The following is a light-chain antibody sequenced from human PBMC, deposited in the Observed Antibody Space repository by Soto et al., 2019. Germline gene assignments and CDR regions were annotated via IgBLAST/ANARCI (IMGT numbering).Light chain of an antibody. V-gene: IGLV2-11*01. CDR3: CSYAGTYTYV. CDR2: DVS. CDR1: SSYVGGYNF. J-gene: IGLJ1*01. Sequence: QSVLTQPRSVSGSPGQSVTISCTGTSSYVGGYNFVSWYQQHPGKAPKLMIYDVSERPSGVPDRFSASKSGNTASLTISGLQAEDEADYYCCSYAGTYTYVFGSGTKVTVL.